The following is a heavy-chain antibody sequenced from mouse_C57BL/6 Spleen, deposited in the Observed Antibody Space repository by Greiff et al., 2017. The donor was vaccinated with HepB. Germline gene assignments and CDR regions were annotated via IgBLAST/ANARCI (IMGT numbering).Heavy chain of an antibody. J-gene: IGHJ2*01. CDR3: TRYGYYSSYGGDY. Sequence: EVKLMESGPGLVKPSQSLSLTCSVTGYSITSGYYWNWIRQFPGNKLEWMGYISYDGSNNYNPSLKNRISITRDTSKNQFFLKLNSVTTEDTATYYCTRYGYYSSYGGDYGRKHTTHTVSS. CDR2: ISYDGSN. D-gene: IGHD2-5*01. V-gene: IGHV3-6*01. CDR1: GYSITSGYY.